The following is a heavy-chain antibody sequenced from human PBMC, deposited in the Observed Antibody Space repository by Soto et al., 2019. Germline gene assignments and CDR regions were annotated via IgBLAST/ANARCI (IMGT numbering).Heavy chain of an antibody. Sequence: PSETLSLTCTVSGGSISSYYWSWIRQPPGKGLEWIGYIYYSGSTYYNPSLKSRVTISVDTSKNQFSLKLSSVTAADTAVYYCARDRSGGYSYGSYYYGMDVWGQGTTVTVSS. V-gene: IGHV4-30-4*08. CDR3: ARDRSGGYSYGSYYYGMDV. CDR2: IYYSGST. J-gene: IGHJ6*02. CDR1: GGSISSYY. D-gene: IGHD5-18*01.